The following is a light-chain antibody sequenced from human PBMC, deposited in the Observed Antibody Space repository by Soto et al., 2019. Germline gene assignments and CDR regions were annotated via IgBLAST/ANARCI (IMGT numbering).Light chain of an antibody. CDR2: GAS. J-gene: IGKJ1*01. CDR3: QQYFEWPPMT. CDR1: ETVATN. Sequence: EVVMTHSPATLSVSPGERATLSGGASETVATNLAWYQQKPGQAPRLLISGASTRAAGISDRFRGSGSGTEFTLTISSLRSEDSAIYYCQQYFEWPPMTFGQGTKVDIK. V-gene: IGKV3-15*01.